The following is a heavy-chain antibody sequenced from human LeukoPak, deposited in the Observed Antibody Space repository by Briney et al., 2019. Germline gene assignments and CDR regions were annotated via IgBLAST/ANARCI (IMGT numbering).Heavy chain of an antibody. CDR3: ARGGETGTTEFDFDY. CDR1: GFTFSSYW. CDR2: IKQDGSEK. D-gene: IGHD1-7*01. J-gene: IGHJ4*02. Sequence: GGSLRLSCAASGFTFSSYWMSWVRQAPGKRLEWVANIKQDGSEKYYVDSVKGRFTISRDNAKNSLYLQMNSLRAEDTAVYYCARGGETGTTEFDFDYWGQGTLVTVSS. V-gene: IGHV3-7*01.